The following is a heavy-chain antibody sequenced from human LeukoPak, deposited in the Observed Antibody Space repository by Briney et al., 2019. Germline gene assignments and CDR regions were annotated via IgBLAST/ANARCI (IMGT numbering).Heavy chain of an antibody. V-gene: IGHV3-23*01. CDR2: ITGDGGGT. CDR1: GFTFSSYV. J-gene: IGHJ4*02. D-gene: IGHD3-3*01. CDR3: TKEEHIDGRFVTLDY. Sequence: PGGSLRLSCAASGFTFSSYVMSRVRQAPGKGLEWVSAITGDGGGTNYVDSVKGRFTISRDNSKNTLFLQMSSQRAEDTALYYCTKEEHIDGRFVTLDYWGQGALVTVSS.